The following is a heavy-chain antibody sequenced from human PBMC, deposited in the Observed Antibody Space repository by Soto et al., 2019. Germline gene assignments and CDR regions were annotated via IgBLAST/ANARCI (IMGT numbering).Heavy chain of an antibody. CDR3: ARGYYYDSSGYYFDY. V-gene: IGHV3-13*05. J-gene: IGHJ4*02. Sequence: GGSLRLSCAASGFTFSSYDMHWVRQATGKGLEWVSAIGTAGDPYYPGSVKGRFTISRENAKNSLYLQMNSLRAGDTAAYYCARGYYYDSSGYYFDYWGQGTLVTVSS. D-gene: IGHD3-22*01. CDR1: GFTFSSYD. CDR2: IGTAGDP.